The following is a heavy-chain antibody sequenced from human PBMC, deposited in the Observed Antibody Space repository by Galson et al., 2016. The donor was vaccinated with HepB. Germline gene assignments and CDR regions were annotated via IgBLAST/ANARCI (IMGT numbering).Heavy chain of an antibody. CDR1: GFTFSSYP. Sequence: SLRLSCAASGFTFSSYPLHWARQAPGKGLEWVALISYDVSSKYYADSVKGRFTISRDNSKNTLYLQMNSLRADDTAVYYCSRGTYSYGYYWGQGTLVIVSS. CDR2: ISYDVSSK. D-gene: IGHD5-18*01. V-gene: IGHV3-30*04. J-gene: IGHJ4*02. CDR3: SRGTYSYGYY.